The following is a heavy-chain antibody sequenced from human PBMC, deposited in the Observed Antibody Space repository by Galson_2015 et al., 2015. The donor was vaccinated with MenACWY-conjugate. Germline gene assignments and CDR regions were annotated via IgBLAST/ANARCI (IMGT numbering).Heavy chain of an antibody. Sequence: SVKVSCKVSGSSLSEIFMHWVRRAPGKGFEWMGGVNPEDGETIYAREFQGRVTMTEDTSTDTGYMELGRLRSEDTAVYYCASVRAGYCRSGTCYGLDVWGQGATVTVSS. CDR2: VNPEDGET. CDR1: GSSLSEIF. V-gene: IGHV1-24*01. CDR3: ASVRAGYCRSGTCYGLDV. J-gene: IGHJ6*02. D-gene: IGHD2-2*01.